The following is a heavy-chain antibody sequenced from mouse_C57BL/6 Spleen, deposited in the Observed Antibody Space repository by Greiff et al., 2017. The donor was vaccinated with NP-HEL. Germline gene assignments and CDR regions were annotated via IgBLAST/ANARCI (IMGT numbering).Heavy chain of an antibody. Sequence: VQLQQSGPELVKPGASVKISCKASGYAFSSSWMNWVKQRPGKGLEWIGRIYPGDGDTNYNGKFKGKATLTADKSSSTAYMQLSSLNSEDSAVYFWAGGIYWAMDYWGQGTSVTVSS. CDR1: GYAFSSSW. V-gene: IGHV1-82*01. D-gene: IGHD1-1*01. CDR3: AGGIYWAMDY. J-gene: IGHJ4*01. CDR2: IYPGDGDT.